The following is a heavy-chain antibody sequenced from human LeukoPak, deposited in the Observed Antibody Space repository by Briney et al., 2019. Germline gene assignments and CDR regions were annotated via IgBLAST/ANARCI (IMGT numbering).Heavy chain of an antibody. CDR3: ASLNYDILTGYDAFDI. V-gene: IGHV1-2*02. CDR2: INPNSGGT. D-gene: IGHD3-9*01. CDR1: GYTFTGYY. Sequence: ASVKVSCKASGYTFTGYYMHWVRQAPGQGLEWMGWINPNSGGTNYAQKFQGRVTMTRDTSISTAYMELSRLRSDDTAVYYCASLNYDILTGYDAFDIWGQGKMVSVSS. J-gene: IGHJ3*02.